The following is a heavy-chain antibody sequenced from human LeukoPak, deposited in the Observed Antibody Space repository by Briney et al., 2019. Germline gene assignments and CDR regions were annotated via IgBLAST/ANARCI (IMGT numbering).Heavy chain of an antibody. CDR3: AKDRVPMVRGVIPDYFDY. CDR1: GFTFSSYD. Sequence: GGSLRLSCAASGFTFSSYDMSWVRQAPGKGLEWVSAISGSGGSTYYADSVKGRFTISRDNSKNTLYLQMNSLRAEDTAVYYCAKDRVPMVRGVIPDYFDYWGQGTLVTVSS. D-gene: IGHD3-10*01. V-gene: IGHV3-23*01. CDR2: ISGSGGST. J-gene: IGHJ4*02.